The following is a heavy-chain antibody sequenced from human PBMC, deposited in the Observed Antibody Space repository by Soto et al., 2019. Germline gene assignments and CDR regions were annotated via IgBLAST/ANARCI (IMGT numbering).Heavy chain of an antibody. Sequence: SETLSLTCAVYGGSFSGYYWSWIRQPPRKGLEWIGEINHSGSTNYNPSLKSRVTISVDTSKDQFSLKLTSVTAADTAVYYCARVGYSSSWYRRGAFDIWGQGTMVTVSS. CDR1: GGSFSGYY. CDR2: INHSGST. V-gene: IGHV4-34*01. J-gene: IGHJ3*02. CDR3: ARVGYSSSWYRRGAFDI. D-gene: IGHD6-13*01.